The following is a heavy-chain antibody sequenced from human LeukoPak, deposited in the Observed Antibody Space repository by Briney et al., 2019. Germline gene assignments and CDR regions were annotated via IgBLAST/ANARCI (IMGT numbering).Heavy chain of an antibody. J-gene: IGHJ4*02. CDR3: ARDEGNTGWYTFDY. CDR2: TYYRSKWHN. CDR1: GDSVSSKNGA. Sequence: SQTLSVTCAISGDSVSSKNGAWNWIRQSPSRGLEWLGRTYYRSKWHNEYAESVKGRIVINPDTSKNQFSLQLNSVTPEDTAVYYCARDEGNTGWYTFDYWGQGTLVTVSS. V-gene: IGHV6-1*01. D-gene: IGHD6-19*01.